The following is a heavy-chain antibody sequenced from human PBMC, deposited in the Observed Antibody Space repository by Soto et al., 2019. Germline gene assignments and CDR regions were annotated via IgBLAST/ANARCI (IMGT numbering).Heavy chain of an antibody. CDR1: GGSFSGYY. CDR3: AIGRGGDGYNLHKQFDY. CDR2: INHSGST. Sequence: TSETLSLTCAVYGGSFSGYYWSWIRQPPGKGLEWIGEINHSGSTNYNPSLKSRVTISVDTSKNQFSLKLSSVTAADTAVYYCAIGRGGDGYNLHKQFDYWGQGTLVTVSS. J-gene: IGHJ4*02. V-gene: IGHV4-34*01. D-gene: IGHD5-12*01.